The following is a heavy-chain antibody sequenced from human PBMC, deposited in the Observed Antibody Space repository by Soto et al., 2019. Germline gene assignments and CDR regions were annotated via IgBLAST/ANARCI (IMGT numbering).Heavy chain of an antibody. CDR1: GFTFSSYG. D-gene: IGHD3-3*01. CDR3: ARDRYSYYDFWSGSLPYYYYGMDV. CDR2: IWYDGSNK. Sequence: GGSLRLSCAASGFTFSSYGMHWVRQAPGKGLEWVAVIWYDGSNKYHADSVKGRFTISRDNSKNTLYLQMNSLRAEDTAVYYCARDRYSYYDFWSGSLPYYYYGMDVWGQGTTVTVSS. V-gene: IGHV3-33*01. J-gene: IGHJ6*02.